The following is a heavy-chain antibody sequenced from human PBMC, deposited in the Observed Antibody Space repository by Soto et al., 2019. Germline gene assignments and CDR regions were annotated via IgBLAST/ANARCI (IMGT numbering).Heavy chain of an antibody. J-gene: IGHJ6*02. CDR2: INPSSGDT. Sequence: ASVKVSCKTSGYTFTVYYLHWVRQAPGQRLEWMGWINPSSGDTKYAQRFQGRVTMTRDTSITTAYIDLSGLRSDDTALYYCARDRGAGYYGMDVWGQGTTGTVS. D-gene: IGHD3-16*01. V-gene: IGHV1-2*02. CDR1: GYTFTVYY. CDR3: ARDRGAGYYGMDV.